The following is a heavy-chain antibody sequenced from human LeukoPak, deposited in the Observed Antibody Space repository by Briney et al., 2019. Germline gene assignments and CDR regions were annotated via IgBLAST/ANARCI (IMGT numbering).Heavy chain of an antibody. CDR2: ICDSGST. J-gene: IGHJ1*01. D-gene: IGHD6-13*01. Sequence: PSETLSLTCTVSGVSISGYCWSWIRQPPGKGLEWIGYICDSGSTNYNPSLKSRVTISVDTSKNQFSLKLSSVTAADTAVYYCARDTAAAGRPGYFQHWGQGTLVTVSS. V-gene: IGHV4-59*12. CDR3: ARDTAAAGRPGYFQH. CDR1: GVSISGYC.